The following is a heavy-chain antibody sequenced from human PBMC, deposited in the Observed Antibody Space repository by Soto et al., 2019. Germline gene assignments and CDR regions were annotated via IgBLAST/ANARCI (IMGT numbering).Heavy chain of an antibody. J-gene: IGHJ4*02. CDR2: IYHSGST. V-gene: IGHV4-4*02. CDR1: GGSITATW. CDR3: ARDGLMAGSSKTRHFDY. D-gene: IGHD6-19*01. Sequence: QVQLQESGPGLVKPSGTLSLTCAVSGGSITATWWSWVRQPPGKGLEWIGEIYHSGSTNYNPSLKSRVTIYLDKSKNQFSLNLSSVTAADTAMYYCARDGLMAGSSKTRHFDYWGQGTLVTVSS.